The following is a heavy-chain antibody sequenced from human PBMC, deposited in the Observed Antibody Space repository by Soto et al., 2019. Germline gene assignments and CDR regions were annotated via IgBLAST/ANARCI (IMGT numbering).Heavy chain of an antibody. J-gene: IGHJ5*02. Sequence: QLQLQESGPGLVKPSETLSLTCTVSGGSISSSSYYWGWIRQPPGKGLEWIGSIYYSGSTYYNPSLKSRVTISVDTSKNQFSLKLSSVTAADTAVYYCARPYGGADNWFDPWGQGTLVTVSS. D-gene: IGHD3-16*01. CDR2: IYYSGST. CDR1: GGSISSSSYY. V-gene: IGHV4-39*01. CDR3: ARPYGGADNWFDP.